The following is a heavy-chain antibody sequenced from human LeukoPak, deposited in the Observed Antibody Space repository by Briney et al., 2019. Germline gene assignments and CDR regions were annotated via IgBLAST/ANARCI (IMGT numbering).Heavy chain of an antibody. CDR1: GGSISGYY. V-gene: IGHV4-59*01. D-gene: IGHD3-22*01. J-gene: IGHJ4*02. CDR3: ARVVDRSGYSVLDS. CDR2: IYYSGSA. Sequence: SETLSLTCTVSGGSISGYYWSWIRRPPGKGLEWIGHIYYSGSADYNASLKSRATMFVDTSKNEFSLTLRSVTAADTAVYYCARVVDRSGYSVLDSWGKGTLVTVSS.